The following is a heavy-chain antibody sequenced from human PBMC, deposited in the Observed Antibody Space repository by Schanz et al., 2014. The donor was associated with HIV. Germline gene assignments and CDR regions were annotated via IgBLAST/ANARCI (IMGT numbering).Heavy chain of an antibody. V-gene: IGHV3-30*04. CDR2: ISYDRSHK. D-gene: IGHD6-6*01. CDR1: GFIFRDYA. J-gene: IGHJ6*02. Sequence: QVQLVESGGGVVQPGRSLRLSCAGSGFIFRDYALHWVRQAPGKGLEWVAVISYDRSHKYYADSVKGRFTISRDNSKNTLFLQMNSLRPHDPAIYSCEKAGSSSVIAYCYSGMDAWGRGTTVTVSS. CDR3: EKAGSSSVIAYCYSGMDA.